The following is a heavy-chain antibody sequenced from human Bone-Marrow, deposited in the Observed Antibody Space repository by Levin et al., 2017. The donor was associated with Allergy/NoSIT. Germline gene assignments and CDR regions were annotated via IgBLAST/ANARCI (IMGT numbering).Heavy chain of an antibody. Sequence: PGESLKISCTVSNGSVSSDNYYWGWIRQPPGKGLEWIGHIYNTGRTYYNPSLESRVTISLDTSNNHFSLRLDSVTAADTAAYYCARGIVLVPLATWFDPWGQGALVTVSS. J-gene: IGHJ5*02. V-gene: IGHV4-39*07. CDR2: IYNTGRT. CDR1: NGSVSSDNYY. D-gene: IGHD2-2*01. CDR3: ARGIVLVPLATWFDP.